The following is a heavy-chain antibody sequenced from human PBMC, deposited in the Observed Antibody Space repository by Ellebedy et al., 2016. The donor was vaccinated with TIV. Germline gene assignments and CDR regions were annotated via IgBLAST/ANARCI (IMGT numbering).Heavy chain of an antibody. CDR1: GFTFGGWW. CDR2: INRDGSET. D-gene: IGHD6-25*01. V-gene: IGHV3-74*01. J-gene: IGHJ3*02. CDR3: ASDRGSDI. Sequence: GGSLRLSCAGSGFTFGGWWMHWVRQAPGKGLVWVSRINRDGSETYYADSVKGRFTISRDSAKNTLYLQMNSLRVDDTAVYYCASDRGSDIWGQGTMVTVSS.